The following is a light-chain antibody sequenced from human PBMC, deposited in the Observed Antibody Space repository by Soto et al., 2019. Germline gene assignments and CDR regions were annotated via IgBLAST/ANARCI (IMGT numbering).Light chain of an antibody. CDR2: EVT. J-gene: IGLJ1*01. CDR3: VSYTDTDTLV. Sequence: QSVLTQPPSASGTPGQRVTISCSGSNSNIGSNTVNWYQQLPGTAPKLLIFEVTNRPSGVSNRFSGSRSGNTASLTISGLQPDDEGDYFCVSYTDTDTLVFGTGTKLTVL. V-gene: IGLV1-44*01. CDR1: NSNIGSNT.